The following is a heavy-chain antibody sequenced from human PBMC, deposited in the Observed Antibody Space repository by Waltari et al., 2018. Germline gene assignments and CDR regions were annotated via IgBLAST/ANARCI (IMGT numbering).Heavy chain of an antibody. D-gene: IGHD6-13*01. V-gene: IGHV4-39*01. Sequence: QLQLQASGPGLVKPSETLSLTCTVSGGSIYASSFYWGWIRQSPGKGLEWIGSVHSSGGIYYNPSLRSRVTVSVDMSKNQFFLRLASVTAADTAVYYCVRPAGSPRRRFDQWGQGTLVTVSS. J-gene: IGHJ5*02. CDR2: VHSSGGI. CDR3: VRPAGSPRRRFDQ. CDR1: GGSIYASSFY.